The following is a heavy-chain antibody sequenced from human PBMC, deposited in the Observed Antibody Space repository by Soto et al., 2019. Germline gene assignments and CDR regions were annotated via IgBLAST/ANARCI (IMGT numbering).Heavy chain of an antibody. V-gene: IGHV4-61*01. D-gene: IGHD3-16*01. J-gene: IGHJ6*02. CDR3: AREGDYYGMDV. CDR2: IYYSGST. Sequence: PWETLSLTCTVSGGSVSSGSYYWSWIRQPPGKGLEWIGYIYYSGSTNYNPSLKSRVTISVDTSKNQFSLKLSSVTAADTAVYYCAREGDYYGMDVWGQGTTVTVSS. CDR1: GGSVSSGSYY.